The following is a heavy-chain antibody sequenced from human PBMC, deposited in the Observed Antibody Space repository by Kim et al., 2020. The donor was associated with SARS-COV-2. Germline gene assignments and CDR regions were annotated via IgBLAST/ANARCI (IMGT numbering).Heavy chain of an antibody. J-gene: IGHJ4*02. CDR2: IYYSGNT. V-gene: IGHV4-39*01. Sequence: SETLSLICTVSGGSISTSSYYWGWIRKPPGKGLEWIGNIYYSGNTYYNSSLKSRVTIFLDTSKNQFTLKLSSVTAADTAVYYCARALDYYDRSAYYDWGQGTLVTVSS. CDR3: ARALDYYDRSAYYD. D-gene: IGHD3-22*01. CDR1: GGSISTSSYY.